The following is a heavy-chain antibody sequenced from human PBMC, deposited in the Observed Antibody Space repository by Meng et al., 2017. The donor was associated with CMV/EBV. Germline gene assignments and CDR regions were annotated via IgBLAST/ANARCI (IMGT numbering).Heavy chain of an antibody. D-gene: IGHD3-10*01. V-gene: IGHV3-30*02. CDR3: AKARGRIGPGNV. J-gene: IGHJ6*02. CDR1: GFTFRSYG. Sequence: GESLKISCAASGFTFRSYGMHWVRQAPGKGLEWVAFIRYDGSNKYYADSVKGRFTISRDNSKNTLYLQMNSLRAEDTAVYYCAKARGRIGPGNVWGQGTTVTVSS. CDR2: IRYDGSNK.